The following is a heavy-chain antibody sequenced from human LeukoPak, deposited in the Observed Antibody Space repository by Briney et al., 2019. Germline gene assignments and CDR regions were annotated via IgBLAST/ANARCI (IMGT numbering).Heavy chain of an antibody. CDR2: INHSGST. CDR3: ARSTDIVVVPAAMPATSAFDS. CDR1: GGSFSGYY. D-gene: IGHD2-2*01. Sequence: SETLSLTCAVYGGSFSGYYWSWIRQPPGKGLEWIGEINHSGSTNYNPSLKSRVTISVDTSTNQLSLKLSSVTVAETAVYYCARSTDIVVVPAAMPATSAFDSWGQGTMVTVSS. J-gene: IGHJ3*02. V-gene: IGHV4-34*01.